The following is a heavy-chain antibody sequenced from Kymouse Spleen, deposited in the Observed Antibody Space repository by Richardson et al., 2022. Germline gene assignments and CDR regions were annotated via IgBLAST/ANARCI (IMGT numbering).Heavy chain of an antibody. CDR3: TTDITGTTNDAFDI. J-gene: IGHJ3*02. CDR2: IKSKTDGGTT. Sequence: EVQLVESGGGLVKPGGSLRLSCAASGFTFSNAWMSWVRQAPGKGLEWVGRIKSKTDGGTTDYAAPVKGRFTISRDDSKNTLYLQMNSLKTEDTAVYYCTTDITGTTNDAFDIWGQGTMVTVSS. D-gene: IGHD1-7*01. CDR1: GFTFSNAW. V-gene: IGHV3-15*01.